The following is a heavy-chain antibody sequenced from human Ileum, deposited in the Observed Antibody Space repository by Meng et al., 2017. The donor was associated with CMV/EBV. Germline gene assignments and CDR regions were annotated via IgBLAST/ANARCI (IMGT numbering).Heavy chain of an antibody. CDR1: GCSISSCSFY. CDR2: IYYSGST. D-gene: IGHD6-6*01. J-gene: IGHJ5*02. V-gene: IGHV4-39*07. CDR3: ARAGIRRVAARQLNWFDP. Sequence: SETLSLTCTASGCSISSCSFYWGWTRPPPGKGLEWIGSIYYSGSTYFNPSLKSRVTISVDTSKYQFSLKLSSVTAADTAVYYCARAGIRRVAARQLNWFDPWGQGTLVTVSS.